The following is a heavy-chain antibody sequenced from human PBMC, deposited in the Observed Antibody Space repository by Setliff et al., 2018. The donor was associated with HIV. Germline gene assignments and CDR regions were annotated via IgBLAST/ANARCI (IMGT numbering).Heavy chain of an antibody. Sequence: SQTLSLTCTVSGGSMSSSSYYWGWIRQTPDKGLEWIGIIYYSGATYYNPSLTSRVTISVDTSRNQFSLKLRSVTDANTAAYYCARLGYVSGGFYKTPGPYYFDYWGQGALVTVSS. J-gene: IGHJ4*02. CDR3: ARLGYVSGGFYKTPGPYYFDY. V-gene: IGHV4-39*01. D-gene: IGHD3-10*01. CDR1: GGSMSSSSYY. CDR2: IYYSGAT.